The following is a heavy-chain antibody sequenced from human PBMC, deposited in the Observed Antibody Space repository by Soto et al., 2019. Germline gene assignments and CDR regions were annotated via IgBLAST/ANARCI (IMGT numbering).Heavy chain of an antibody. V-gene: IGHV4-31*03. CDR2: IYYRGNT. J-gene: IGHJ6*02. CDR1: GGSISSDDYY. CDR3: ARDPPATRHGMDV. Sequence: LSLTCTVSGGSISSDDYYWNWIRQRPGKGLEWIGNIYYRGNTNYNPSLESRIIMSMDMSENQFSLKLSSVTAADTAVYYCARDPPATRHGMDVWGQGTTVTVSS.